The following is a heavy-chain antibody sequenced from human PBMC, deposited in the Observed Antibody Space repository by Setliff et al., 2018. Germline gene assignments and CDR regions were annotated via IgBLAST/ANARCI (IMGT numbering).Heavy chain of an antibody. V-gene: IGHV1-18*01. J-gene: IGHJ6*02. CDR2: ISAYNGNT. D-gene: IGHD3-3*01. CDR1: GYTFTSYG. CDR3: ASDGQGNYNFWSGTYYYYGMDV. Sequence: ASVKVSCKASGYTFTSYGISWVRQAPGQGLEWMGWISAYNGNTNYAQKLQGRVTMTTDTSTSTAYMELRSLRSDDTAVYYCASDGQGNYNFWSGTYYYYGMDVWGQGTTVTVSS.